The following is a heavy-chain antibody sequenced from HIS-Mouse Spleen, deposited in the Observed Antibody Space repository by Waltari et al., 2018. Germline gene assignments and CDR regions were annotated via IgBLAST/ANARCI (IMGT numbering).Heavy chain of an antibody. D-gene: IGHD6-13*01. V-gene: IGHV4-39*07. J-gene: IGHJ2*01. CDR2: IYFRGTP. Sequence: QLQLQESGPGLVKPSETLSLTCTVSGGSISSSSYYWGWIRQPPGKGLEWFGSIYFRGTPTYNPPLKSRVTISVDTSKNQFSLKLSSVTAADTAVYYCAREIPYSSSWYDWYFDLWGRGTLVTVSS. CDR1: GGSISSSSYY. CDR3: AREIPYSSSWYDWYFDL.